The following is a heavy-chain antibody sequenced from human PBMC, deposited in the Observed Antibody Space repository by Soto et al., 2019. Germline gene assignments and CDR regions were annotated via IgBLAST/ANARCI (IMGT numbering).Heavy chain of an antibody. Sequence: GGSLRLSCAASGFTFTSYAMSWVRQAPGKGLEWVSGIGGSGSSTYYADSVKGRFTISRDNSKNTLYLQMNSLRAEDTAVYYCAQGFGLWSGYSSEYYGMDVWGQGTTVTVSS. CDR2: IGGSGSST. CDR1: GFTFTSYA. J-gene: IGHJ6*02. D-gene: IGHD3-3*01. V-gene: IGHV3-23*01. CDR3: AQGFGLWSGYSSEYYGMDV.